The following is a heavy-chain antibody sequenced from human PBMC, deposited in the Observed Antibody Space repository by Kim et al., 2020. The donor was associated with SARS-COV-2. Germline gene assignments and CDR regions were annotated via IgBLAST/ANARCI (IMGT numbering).Heavy chain of an antibody. CDR3: ARVGGVVATGWFDP. V-gene: IGHV4-34*01. CDR1: GGSFSGYY. CDR2: INHSGST. D-gene: IGHD5-12*01. Sequence: SETLSLTCAVYGGSFSGYYWSWIRQPPGKGLEWIGEINHSGSTNYNPSLKSRVTISVDTSKNQFSLKLSSVTAADTAVYYCARVGGVVATGWFDPWGQGTLVTVSS. J-gene: IGHJ5*02.